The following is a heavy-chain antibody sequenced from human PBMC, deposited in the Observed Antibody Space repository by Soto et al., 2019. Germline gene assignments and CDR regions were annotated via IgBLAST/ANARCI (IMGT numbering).Heavy chain of an antibody. CDR2: ISAYNGNT. CDR3: ARDIYCSSTSCQIEYYYYYGMDV. J-gene: IGHJ6*02. D-gene: IGHD2-2*01. Sequence: VSVKVSCKASGYTFTSYGISWVRQAPGRGLEWMGWISAYNGNTNYAQKLQGRVTMTTDTSTSTAYMELRSLRPDDTAVYYCARDIYCSSTSCQIEYYYYYGMDVWGQGTTVTVSS. CDR1: GYTFTSYG. V-gene: IGHV1-18*01.